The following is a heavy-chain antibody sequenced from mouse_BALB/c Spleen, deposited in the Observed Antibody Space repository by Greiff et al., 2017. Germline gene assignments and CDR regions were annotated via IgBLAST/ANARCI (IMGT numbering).Heavy chain of an antibody. Sequence: EVKLLESGGCLVQPGGSLKLSCAASGFDFSRYWMSWVRQAPGKGLEWIGEINPDSSTINYTPSLKDKFIISRDNAKNTLYLQMSKVRSEDTALYYCAKPIPLYGNYGAYWGQGTLVTVSA. CDR1: GFDFSRYW. D-gene: IGHD2-1*01. CDR2: INPDSSTI. V-gene: IGHV4-1*02. J-gene: IGHJ3*01. CDR3: AKPIPLYGNYGAY.